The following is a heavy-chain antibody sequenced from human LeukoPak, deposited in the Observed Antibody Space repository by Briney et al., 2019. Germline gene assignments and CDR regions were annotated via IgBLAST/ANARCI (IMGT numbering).Heavy chain of an antibody. Sequence: SETLSLTCTASGGTISSYYWSWIRQPAGKGLEWIGRIYTSGSTNYNPSLKSRVTMSVDTSKNQCSLKLSSVTAADTAVYYCARDATGYCSSTSCYISPVGYYYYYMDVWGKGTTVTVSS. CDR3: ARDATGYCSSTSCYISPVGYYYYYMDV. CDR1: GGTISSYY. J-gene: IGHJ6*03. D-gene: IGHD2-2*02. CDR2: IYTSGST. V-gene: IGHV4-4*07.